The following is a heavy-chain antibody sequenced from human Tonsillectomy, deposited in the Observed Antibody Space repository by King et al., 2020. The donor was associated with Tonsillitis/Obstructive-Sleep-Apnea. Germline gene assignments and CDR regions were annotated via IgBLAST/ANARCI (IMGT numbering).Heavy chain of an antibody. CDR3: ATFRRITIFGVVIDAFDI. CDR1: GGSISSSSYY. Sequence: QLQLQESGPGLVKPSETLSLTCTVSGGSISSSSYYWGWIRQPPGKGLEWIGSIYYSGSTYYNPSLKSRVTISVDTSKNQFSLKLCSVTAADTAVYYCATFRRITIFGVVIDAFDIWGQGTMVTVSS. D-gene: IGHD3-3*01. J-gene: IGHJ3*02. CDR2: IYYSGST. V-gene: IGHV4-39*01.